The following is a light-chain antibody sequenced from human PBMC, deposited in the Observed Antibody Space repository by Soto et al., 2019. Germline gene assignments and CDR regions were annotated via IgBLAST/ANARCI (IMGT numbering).Light chain of an antibody. J-gene: IGKJ5*01. CDR2: EAS. CDR1: QTISSW. Sequence: IQMTHSPSTLSGSVGDRVTITCRASQTISSWLAWYQQKPGKAPKLLIYEASTLKSGVPSRFSGSGSGTEFTLTISSLQPEDFAAYYCQQRNSYPITFGQGTRLEIK. V-gene: IGKV1-5*03. CDR3: QQRNSYPIT.